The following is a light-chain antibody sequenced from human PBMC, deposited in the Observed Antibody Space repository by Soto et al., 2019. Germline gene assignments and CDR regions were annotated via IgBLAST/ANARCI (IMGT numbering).Light chain of an antibody. Sequence: QSVLTQPPSASGTPGQRVTISCSGNSSDIGSNYVYWYQQFPGTAPKLLIYRNNQRPSGVPDRFSGSKSGTSASLAISGLRSEHEADYYCAAWDDSLSGRLFGGGTKLTVL. CDR2: RNN. V-gene: IGLV1-47*01. J-gene: IGLJ2*01. CDR1: SSDIGSNY. CDR3: AAWDDSLSGRL.